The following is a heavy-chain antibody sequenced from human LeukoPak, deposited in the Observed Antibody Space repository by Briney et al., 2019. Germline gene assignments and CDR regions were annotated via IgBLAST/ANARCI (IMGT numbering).Heavy chain of an antibody. CDR1: GFTFDDYA. Sequence: PGGSLRLSCAASGFTFDDYAMHWVRQAPGKGLEWVSGISCNSGSIGYADSVRGRFTISRDNAKNSLYLQMNSLRAEDMALYYCAKTYSSGWDDAFDIWGQGTMVTVSS. D-gene: IGHD6-19*01. J-gene: IGHJ3*02. CDR2: ISCNSGSI. V-gene: IGHV3-9*03. CDR3: AKTYSSGWDDAFDI.